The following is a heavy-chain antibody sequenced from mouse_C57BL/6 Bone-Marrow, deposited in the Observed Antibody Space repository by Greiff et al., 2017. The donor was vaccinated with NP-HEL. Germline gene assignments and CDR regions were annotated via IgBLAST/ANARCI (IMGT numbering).Heavy chain of an antibody. CDR3: AREGDDWFAY. J-gene: IGHJ3*01. CDR1: GYTFTDYY. D-gene: IGHD3-3*01. CDR2: INPNNGGT. Sequence: EVLLQQSGPELVKPGASVKISCKASGYTFTDYYMNWVKQSHGKSLEWIGDINPNNGGTSYNQKFKGKATLTVDKSSSTAYMELRSLTSEDSAVYYCAREGDDWFAYWGQGTLVTVSA. V-gene: IGHV1-26*01.